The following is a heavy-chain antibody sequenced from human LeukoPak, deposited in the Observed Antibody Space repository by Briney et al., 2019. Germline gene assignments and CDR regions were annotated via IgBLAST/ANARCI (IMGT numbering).Heavy chain of an antibody. Sequence: ASVKVSCKASGGTFSSYAISWVRQAPGQGLEWMGGIIPIFGTANYAQKFQGRVTITADESTSTGYMELSSLRSEDTAVYYCARARSGWYGTDYWGQGTLVTVSS. CDR2: IIPIFGTA. V-gene: IGHV1-69*13. D-gene: IGHD6-19*01. CDR1: GGTFSSYA. J-gene: IGHJ4*02. CDR3: ARARSGWYGTDY.